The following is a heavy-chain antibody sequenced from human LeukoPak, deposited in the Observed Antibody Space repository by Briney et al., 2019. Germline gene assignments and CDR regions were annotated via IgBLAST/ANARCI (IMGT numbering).Heavy chain of an antibody. J-gene: IGHJ4*02. D-gene: IGHD1-26*01. CDR1: GYTFTSYD. V-gene: IGHV1-8*03. CDR2: MNPNSGNT. Sequence: ASVKVSCKASGYTFTSYDINWVRQATGQGLEWMGWMNPNSGNTGYAQKFQGRVTITRNTSISTAYMELSSLRSEDTAVYYCATDLVGATQDDYWGQGTLVTVSS. CDR3: ATDLVGATQDDY.